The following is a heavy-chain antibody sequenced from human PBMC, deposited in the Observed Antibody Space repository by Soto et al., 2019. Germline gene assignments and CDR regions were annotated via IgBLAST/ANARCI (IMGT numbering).Heavy chain of an antibody. CDR3: AKRMRRYYYDSSGYDIDY. CDR1: GFTFSSYA. CDR2: ISGSGGST. V-gene: IGHV3-23*01. J-gene: IGHJ4*02. D-gene: IGHD3-22*01. Sequence: GGSLRLSCAASGFTFSSYAMSWVRQAPGKWLEWVSAISGSGGSTYYADSVKGRFTISRDNSKNTLYLQMNSLRAEDTAVYYCAKRMRRYYYDSSGYDIDYWGQGXLVTVYS.